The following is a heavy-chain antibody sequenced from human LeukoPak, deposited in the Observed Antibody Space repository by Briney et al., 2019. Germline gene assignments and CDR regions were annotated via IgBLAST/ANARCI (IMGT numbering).Heavy chain of an antibody. Sequence: PSETLSLTCAVYGGSFSGYYWSWIRQPPGKGLEWIGEINHSGSTNYNPSLKSRVTISVDTSKNQFSLKLSSVTAADTAVYYCARGLKYSYGYGGGSLSWFDPWGQGTLVTVSS. V-gene: IGHV4-34*01. CDR1: GGSFSGYY. CDR3: ARGLKYSYGYGGGSLSWFDP. CDR2: INHSGST. D-gene: IGHD5-18*01. J-gene: IGHJ5*02.